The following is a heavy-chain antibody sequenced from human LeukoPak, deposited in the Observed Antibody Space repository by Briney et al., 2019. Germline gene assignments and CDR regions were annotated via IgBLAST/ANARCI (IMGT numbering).Heavy chain of an antibody. CDR3: ARDEVAVAGTFDY. CDR2: ICYDGSNK. CDR1: GFTFSSYG. V-gene: IGHV3-33*01. D-gene: IGHD6-19*01. Sequence: GGSLRLSCAASGFTFSSYGMHWVRQAPGKGLEWVAVICYDGSNKSYADSVKGRFTISRDNSKNTLYLQMNSLRAEDTAVYYCARDEVAVAGTFDYWGQGTLVTVSS. J-gene: IGHJ4*02.